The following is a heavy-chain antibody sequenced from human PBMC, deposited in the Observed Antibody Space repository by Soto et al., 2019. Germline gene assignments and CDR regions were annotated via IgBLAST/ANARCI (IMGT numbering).Heavy chain of an antibody. CDR2: IWYDGSNK. Sequence: GGPLRLSCAASGFTFSIYGMHWVLQAPGKGLEWVAVIWYDGSNKYYADYVKGRLNISRDNSKNTLYMKMNSLRPEHTAVYYCARDLELERAVDYWGQGTLVTVSS. CDR1: GFTFSIYG. J-gene: IGHJ4*02. D-gene: IGHD1-1*01. CDR3: ARDLELERAVDY. V-gene: IGHV3-33*01.